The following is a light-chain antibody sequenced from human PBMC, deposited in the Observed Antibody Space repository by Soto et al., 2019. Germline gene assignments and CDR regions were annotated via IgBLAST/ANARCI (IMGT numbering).Light chain of an antibody. V-gene: IGKV3-15*01. Sequence: EIVMTQSPATLSVSPGERATLSCRASQSVDSDLAWYQQKPGQAPRLLIYGASTRATGIPARFSGSGSGTEFTLTISSLQAEDVAVYYCQQYRSAAPYTFGQGTKLEIK. CDR3: QQYRSAAPYT. CDR1: QSVDSD. CDR2: GAS. J-gene: IGKJ2*01.